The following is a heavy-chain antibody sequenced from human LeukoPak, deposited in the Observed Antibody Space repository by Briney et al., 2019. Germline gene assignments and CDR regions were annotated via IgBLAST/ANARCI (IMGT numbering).Heavy chain of an antibody. D-gene: IGHD1-26*01. Sequence: GASLKISCKGFEYNLTNYWIGWVRQMPGKGLEWMGIIYPGDSHTIYSPSFQGQVTISADKSINTAYLQWSSLKASDTAMYYCAIGANSGSYSHFGYWGQGTLVTVSS. CDR2: IYPGDSHT. CDR1: EYNLTNYW. J-gene: IGHJ4*02. V-gene: IGHV5-51*01. CDR3: AIGANSGSYSHFGY.